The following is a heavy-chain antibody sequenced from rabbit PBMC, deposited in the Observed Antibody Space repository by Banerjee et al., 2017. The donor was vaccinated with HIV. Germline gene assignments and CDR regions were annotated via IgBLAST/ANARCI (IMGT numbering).Heavy chain of an antibody. J-gene: IGHJ4*01. D-gene: IGHD4-1*01. CDR1: GFDFSNNA. V-gene: IGHV1S45*01. CDR3: ARDLAGVIGWKFGL. Sequence: QEQLEESGGDLVKPEGSLTLTCKASGFDFSNNAMCWVRQAPGKMLEWIGCIYPGSGSTYFASWAKGRFTGSKTSSTTVTLQMSSLTAADTATYFCARDLAGVIGWKFGLWGPGTLVTVS. CDR2: IYPGSGST.